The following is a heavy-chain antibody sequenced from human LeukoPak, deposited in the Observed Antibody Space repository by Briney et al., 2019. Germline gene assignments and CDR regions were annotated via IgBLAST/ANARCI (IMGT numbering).Heavy chain of an antibody. J-gene: IGHJ6*03. D-gene: IGHD3-10*01. Sequence: PSETLSLTCAVYGGSFSGYYWSWIRQPPGKGLEWIGEINHSGSTNYNPSLKSRVTISVDTSKNQFSLKLSSVTAADTAVYYCARGLPGESGVLWFGEYNPPYYYMDVWGKGTTVTVSS. CDR3: ARGLPGESGVLWFGEYNPPYYYMDV. V-gene: IGHV4-34*01. CDR2: INHSGST. CDR1: GGSFSGYY.